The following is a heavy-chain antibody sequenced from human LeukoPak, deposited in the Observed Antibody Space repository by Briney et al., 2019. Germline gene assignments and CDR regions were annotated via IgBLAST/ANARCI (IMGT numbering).Heavy chain of an antibody. D-gene: IGHD1-1*01. V-gene: IGHV3-7*01. Sequence: GGSLRLSCAASGFTFSSHRMAWVRQAPGKGPEWVANINQDGSEKYYVDSVKGRFTISRGNAKNSLYLQTKSLRPEDTAIYYCARSTAGFDFWGQGTLVTVSA. J-gene: IGHJ4*02. CDR3: ARSTAGFDF. CDR2: INQDGSEK. CDR1: GFTFSSHR.